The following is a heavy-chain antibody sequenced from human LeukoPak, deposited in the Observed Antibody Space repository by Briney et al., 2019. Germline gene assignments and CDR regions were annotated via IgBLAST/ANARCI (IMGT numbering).Heavy chain of an antibody. Sequence: SETLSLTCTVSGGSISSYYWSWIRQPPGKGLEWIGYIYYSGSTNYNPSLKGRATISVDTSKNQFSLKLSSVTAADTAVYYCARVEYYDSSGYYVDYWGQGTLVTVSS. CDR2: IYYSGST. J-gene: IGHJ4*02. V-gene: IGHV4-59*01. CDR3: ARVEYYDSSGYYVDY. CDR1: GGSISSYY. D-gene: IGHD3-22*01.